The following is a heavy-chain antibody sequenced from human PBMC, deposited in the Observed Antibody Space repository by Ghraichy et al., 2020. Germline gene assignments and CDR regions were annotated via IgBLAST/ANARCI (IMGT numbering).Heavy chain of an antibody. CDR3: TRDSSRVREGYWFDP. CDR2: INAGGSP. D-gene: IGHD3-10*01. V-gene: IGHV3-53*01. J-gene: IGHJ5*02. CDR1: GFRVIDSY. Sequence: GESLNISCAASGFRVIDSYMHWVRQAPGKGLEWVSVINAGGSPSYADSVKGRFTLSRDSSTNMVHLQMKSLRPEDTAIYYCTRDSSRVREGYWFDPWGQGIVVAVSS.